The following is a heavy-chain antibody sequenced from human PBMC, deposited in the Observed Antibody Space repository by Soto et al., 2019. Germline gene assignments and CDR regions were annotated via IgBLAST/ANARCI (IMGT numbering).Heavy chain of an antibody. CDR3: AKDRGNYYDSSGYYYDAFEI. CDR1: GFTFSSYA. Sequence: GSLRLSCAASGFTFSSYAMSWVRQAPGKGLEWVSAISGSGGSTYYADSVKGRFTISRDNSKNTLYLQMNSLRAEDTAVYYCAKDRGNYYDSSGYYYDAFEIWGQGTMVTVSS. CDR2: ISGSGGST. V-gene: IGHV3-23*01. J-gene: IGHJ3*02. D-gene: IGHD3-22*01.